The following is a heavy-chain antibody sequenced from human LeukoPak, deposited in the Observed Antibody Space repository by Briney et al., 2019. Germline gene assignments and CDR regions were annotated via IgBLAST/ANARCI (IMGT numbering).Heavy chain of an antibody. CDR3: ARQVASSAYAFDI. V-gene: IGHV4-59*08. D-gene: IGHD5-12*01. CDR2: IYYTGRT. Sequence: SETLPLTCSVSAGSINRDYWSWIRQSPGKGLEWIGHIYYTGRTNYSPSLKSRVTISLDTPKSQFSLKVHSMTAADTAIYYCARQVASSAYAFDIWGQGTLVIVSA. J-gene: IGHJ3*02. CDR1: AGSINRDY.